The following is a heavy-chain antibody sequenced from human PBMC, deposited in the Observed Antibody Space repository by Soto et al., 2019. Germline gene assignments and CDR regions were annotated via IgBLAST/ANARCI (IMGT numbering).Heavy chain of an antibody. CDR3: ARNSSDPYGWLDP. V-gene: IGHV5-51*01. J-gene: IGHJ5*02. D-gene: IGHD3-22*01. CDR1: GYSFTTYW. CDR2: IYPGDSDT. Sequence: GESLKISGKGSGYSFTTYWIGWVRQMPGKGLECMGIIYPGDSDTRYGPSFQGQVTISADTSTNTAYMELKSLRSDDTATYYCARNSSDPYGWLDPWGQGTLVTVSS.